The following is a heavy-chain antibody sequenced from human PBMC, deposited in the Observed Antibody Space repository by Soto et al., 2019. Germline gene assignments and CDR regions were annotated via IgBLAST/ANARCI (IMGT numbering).Heavy chain of an antibody. V-gene: IGHV4-34*01. CDR3: AIAPRRLKLLFNYYYGMDV. D-gene: IGHD3-10*01. CDR2: INHSGST. J-gene: IGHJ6*02. Sequence: PSETLSLTCAVYGGSFSGYYWSWVRQPPGKGLEWIGEINHSGSTNYNPSLKSRVTISVDTSKNQFSLKLSSVTAADTAVYYCAIAPRRLKLLFNYYYGMDVWGQGTTVTVSS. CDR1: GGSFSGYY.